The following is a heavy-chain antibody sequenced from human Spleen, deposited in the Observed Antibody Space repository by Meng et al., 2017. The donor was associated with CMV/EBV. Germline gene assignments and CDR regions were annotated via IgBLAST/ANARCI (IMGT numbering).Heavy chain of an antibody. V-gene: IGHV2-5*02. D-gene: IGHD2-15*01. CDR2: IYWDDDK. CDR1: GFSLSTSGMG. J-gene: IGHJ4*02. Sequence: QITLKESGPTLVKPTQTLTPTSTFSGFSLSTSGMGVGWIRQPPGKALEWLALIYWDDDKRYSPSLKSRLTITKDTSKNPVVLTMTNMDPVDTATYYCAHRDYCSGGTCTFDYWGQGTLVTVSS. CDR3: AHRDYCSGGTCTFDY.